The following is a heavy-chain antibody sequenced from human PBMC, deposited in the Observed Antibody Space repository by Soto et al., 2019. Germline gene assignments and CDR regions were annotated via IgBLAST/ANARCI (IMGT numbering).Heavy chain of an antibody. V-gene: IGHV3-7*01. J-gene: IGHJ4*02. CDR1: GFTFSIYW. CDR3: ASTASLDY. Sequence: EVQLVESGGGLVQPGGSPRLSCAASGFTFSIYWMSWVRQAPGEGLEWVANIKQDASEKYYADSVKGRFTISRDNARSSLYLQMNSLRAEDTAVYYCASTASLDYWGQGTLVTVSS. D-gene: IGHD2-21*02. CDR2: IKQDASEK.